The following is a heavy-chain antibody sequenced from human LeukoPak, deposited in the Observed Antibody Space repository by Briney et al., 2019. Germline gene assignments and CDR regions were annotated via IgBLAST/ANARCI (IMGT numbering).Heavy chain of an antibody. J-gene: IGHJ3*02. V-gene: IGHV3-9*03. Sequence: QSGRSLRLSCAAPGFTFDDYAMHWVRQAPGKGLEGVSGISWNSGSIGYADSVKGRFTISRDNAKNSLYLQMNSLRAEDMALYYCAKGTYCSSTSCAFDIWGQGTMVTVSS. CDR2: ISWNSGSI. D-gene: IGHD2-2*01. CDR1: GFTFDDYA. CDR3: AKGTYCSSTSCAFDI.